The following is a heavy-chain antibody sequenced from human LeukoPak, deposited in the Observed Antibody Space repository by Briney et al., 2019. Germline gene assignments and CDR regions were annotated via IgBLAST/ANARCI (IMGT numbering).Heavy chain of an antibody. D-gene: IGHD5-24*01. J-gene: IGHJ4*02. CDR2: ISSSGSTI. Sequence: PGGSLRLSCAASGFTFSSYEMNWVRQAPGKGLEWVSYISSSGSTIYYADSVKGRFTISRDNAKNSLYLQMNSLRAEDTAVYYCAKEKERWLQLPGYWGQGTLVTVSS. CDR3: AKEKERWLQLPGY. CDR1: GFTFSSYE. V-gene: IGHV3-48*03.